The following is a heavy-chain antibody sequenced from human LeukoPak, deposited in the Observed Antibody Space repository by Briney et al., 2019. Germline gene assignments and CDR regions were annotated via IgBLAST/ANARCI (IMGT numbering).Heavy chain of an antibody. CDR2: IYNGGTA. V-gene: IGHV4-4*07. J-gene: IGHJ4*02. Sequence: PSETLSLTCTVSSGFISRYYWSWIRQPAGKGLEWVGRIYNGGTAYYNPSLKTRITMSLDTSKNQLYLKLSSVTAADTAVYYCARDEANSGYPDYWGQGTLVTVSS. CDR1: SGFISRYY. CDR3: ARDEANSGYPDY. D-gene: IGHD3-22*01.